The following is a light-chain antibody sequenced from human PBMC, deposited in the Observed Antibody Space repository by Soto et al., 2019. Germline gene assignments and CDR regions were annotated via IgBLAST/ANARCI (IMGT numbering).Light chain of an antibody. CDR3: QQRSNWPSIT. Sequence: EIGLTQSPATLALSPGERATLSCRARQSVSSYLAWYQQKPGQAPRLLISDASNRAPGIPVRFSGSGFGTDFTLTISSLEAEDSAVYYCQQRSNWPSITFGQGTRLEIK. CDR2: DAS. J-gene: IGKJ5*01. CDR1: QSVSSY. V-gene: IGKV3-11*01.